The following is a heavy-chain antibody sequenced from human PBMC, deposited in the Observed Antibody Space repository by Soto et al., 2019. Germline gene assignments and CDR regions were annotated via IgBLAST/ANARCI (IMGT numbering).Heavy chain of an antibody. V-gene: IGHV3-30*18. CDR1: GFTFSAYG. J-gene: IGHJ6*02. CDR2: ISYDGSSK. D-gene: IGHD1-26*01. CDR3: AKVTFSGDYYYSYGMDV. Sequence: QEKLVESGGGVVQPGRSLRLSCAASGFTFSAYGMHWVRQAPGKGLEWVTVISYDGSSKYYADSVKGRFIVSRDNSKNTLYLQMNRLRPEDTAVYYCAKVTFSGDYYYSYGMDVWGQGTTVTVSS.